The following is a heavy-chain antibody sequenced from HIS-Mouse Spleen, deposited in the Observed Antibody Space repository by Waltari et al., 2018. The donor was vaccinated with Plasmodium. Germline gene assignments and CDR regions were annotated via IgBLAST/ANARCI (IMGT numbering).Heavy chain of an antibody. D-gene: IGHD6-13*01. CDR1: GYTFTGYY. V-gene: IGHV1-2*02. CDR2: IKPNSGGT. Sequence: QVQLVQSGAEVKKPGASVKVSCKASGYTFTGYYMHWVRQAPGQGLEWRGWIKPNSGGTNCAQKVQGRVTMTRDTSHSTAYMELSRLRSDDTALYYCARVLGYKAAAGTFVEYFQHWGQGTLVTVSS. J-gene: IGHJ1*01. CDR3: ARVLGYKAAAGTFVEYFQH.